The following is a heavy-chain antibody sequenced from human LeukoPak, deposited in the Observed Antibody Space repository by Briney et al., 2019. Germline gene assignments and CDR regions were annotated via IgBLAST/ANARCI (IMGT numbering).Heavy chain of an antibody. CDR3: ARRAMVYYFDY. Sequence: SETLSLTCAVSGYSISSAYYWVWIRQPPGKGLEWIGSIYHSGSTYYNPSLKSRVTISVDTSKNQFSLKLSSVTAADTAVYYCARRAMVYYFDYWGQGTLVTVSS. CDR1: GYSISSAYY. D-gene: IGHD5-18*01. J-gene: IGHJ4*02. V-gene: IGHV4-38-2*01. CDR2: IYHSGST.